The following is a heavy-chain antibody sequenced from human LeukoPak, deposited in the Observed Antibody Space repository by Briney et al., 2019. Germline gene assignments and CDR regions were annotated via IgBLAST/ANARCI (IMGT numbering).Heavy chain of an antibody. V-gene: IGHV3-30*18. D-gene: IGHD3-22*01. CDR1: GFTVSSYG. CDR2: ISYDGSSK. Sequence: QPERSLRLSCAASGFTVSSYGMHWVRQAPGKGLEWVAVISYDGSSKFYADSVKGRFTISRDNSKNTLYLQMNSLRTEDTAVYYCAKGGSGYSHTHFDYWGQGTLVTVSS. J-gene: IGHJ4*02. CDR3: AKGGSGYSHTHFDY.